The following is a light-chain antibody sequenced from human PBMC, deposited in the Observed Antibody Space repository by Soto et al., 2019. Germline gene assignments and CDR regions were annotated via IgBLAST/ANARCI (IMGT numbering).Light chain of an antibody. CDR1: QSVSSY. J-gene: IGKJ1*01. V-gene: IGKV3-11*01. Sequence: IVLTQSPATLSLSPGERATLSCRASQSVSSYFAWYQQKPGQAPRLLIYDASNRATGIPARFSGSGSGTDFTLTICSLEPEDFAIYYCQQRGNWPLTFGQGTKVEFK. CDR2: DAS. CDR3: QQRGNWPLT.